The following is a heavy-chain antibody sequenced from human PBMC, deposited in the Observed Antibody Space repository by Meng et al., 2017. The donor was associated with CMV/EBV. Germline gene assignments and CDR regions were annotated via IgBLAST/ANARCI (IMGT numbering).Heavy chain of an antibody. CDR1: GGSISSYY. CDR2: IYTSGST. J-gene: IGHJ4*02. Sequence: SLTGTVSGGSISSYYWSRSRQPAGKGLEWIGRIYTSGSTNYNPSLKSRVTMSVDTSKNQFSLKLSSVTAADTAVYYCARSWTAYYFDYWGQGTLVTVSS. D-gene: IGHD1-1*01. CDR3: ARSWTAYYFDY. V-gene: IGHV4-4*07.